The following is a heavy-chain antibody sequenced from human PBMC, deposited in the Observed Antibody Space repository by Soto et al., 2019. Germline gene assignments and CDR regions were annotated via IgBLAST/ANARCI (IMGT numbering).Heavy chain of an antibody. CDR3: ARGVTVFGVVSRFGFDP. J-gene: IGHJ5*02. Sequence: SETLSLTCTVSGGSISSSSYYWGWIRQPPGKGLEWIGHIYNSGITYYNPSLKSRVVISIDTSRNQFSLRLNSLTAADRAVYLCARGVTVFGVVSRFGFDPWGQGTVVTVSS. D-gene: IGHD3-3*01. CDR2: IYNSGIT. CDR1: GGSISSSSYY. V-gene: IGHV4-39*01.